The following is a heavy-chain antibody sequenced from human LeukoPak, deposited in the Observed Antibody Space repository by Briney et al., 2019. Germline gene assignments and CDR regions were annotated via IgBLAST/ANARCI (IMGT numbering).Heavy chain of an antibody. J-gene: IGHJ4*02. CDR2: ISWNSGSI. V-gene: IGHV3-9*01. CDR1: GFTFDDYA. D-gene: IGHD1-26*01. CDR3: ARDLPGQHSSVGATPWH. Sequence: PGGSLRLSCAASGFTFDDYAMHWVRQAPGKGLEWVSGISWNSGSIGHADSVKGRFTISRDNAKNSLYLQMNSLRAEDTAVYYCARDLPGQHSSVGATPWHWGQGTLATVSS.